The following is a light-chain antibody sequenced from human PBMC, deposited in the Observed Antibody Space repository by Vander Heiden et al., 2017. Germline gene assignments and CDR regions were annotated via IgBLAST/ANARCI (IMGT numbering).Light chain of an antibody. CDR1: QGISSY. J-gene: IGKJ1*01. CDR2: AAS. V-gene: IGKV1-8*01. Sequence: AIRITQSPASCSGSTGDRATSTGRASQGISSYLAWDQQKPEKPPKLLIYAASTLQSGVPSRFSGSGSRTDFTLTISCLQSEDFATYYCQQHDSCPRTFGQGPKVEIK. CDR3: QQHDSCPRT.